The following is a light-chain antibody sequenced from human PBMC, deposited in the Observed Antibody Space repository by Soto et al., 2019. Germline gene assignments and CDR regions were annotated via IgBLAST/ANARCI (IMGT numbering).Light chain of an antibody. CDR1: QSVGSY. J-gene: IGKJ5*01. V-gene: IGKV3-11*01. Sequence: EIVLTQSPATLSLSPGERATLSCRASQSVGSYLAWYQQKPGQAPRLLIYDASNRATGIPARFSGSGSGTDFTLTISSLEPEDFAVYYCQQRSNRPPITFGQGTRLEIK. CDR2: DAS. CDR3: QQRSNRPPIT.